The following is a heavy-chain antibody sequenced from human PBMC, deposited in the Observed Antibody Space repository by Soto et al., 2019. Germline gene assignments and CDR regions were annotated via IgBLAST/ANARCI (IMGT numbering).Heavy chain of an antibody. Sequence: EVQLVESGGGLVKPGGSLRLSCAASGFTFSSYSMNWVRQAPGKGLEWVSSISSSSSYIYYADSVKGRFTISRDNAKNSLYLQMNSLRAEDTAVYYCARADRLHLGELSLMSPIDYWGQGTLVTVSS. CDR2: ISSSSSYI. J-gene: IGHJ4*02. CDR1: GFTFSSYS. D-gene: IGHD3-16*02. V-gene: IGHV3-21*01. CDR3: ARADRLHLGELSLMSPIDY.